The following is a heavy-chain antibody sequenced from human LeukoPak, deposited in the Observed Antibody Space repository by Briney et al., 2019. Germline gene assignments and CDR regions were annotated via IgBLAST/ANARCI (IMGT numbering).Heavy chain of an antibody. V-gene: IGHV1-18*04. CDR3: ARVLLWFGELVSLIENWFDP. CDR2: ISAYNGNT. D-gene: IGHD3-10*01. J-gene: IGHJ5*02. CDR1: GYSFTSHY. Sequence: ASVKVSCKASGYSFTSHYMHWVRQAPGQGLEWMGWISAYNGNTNYAQKLQGRATMTTDTSTSTAYMELRSLRSDDTAVYYCARVLLWFGELVSLIENWFDPWGQGTLVTVSS.